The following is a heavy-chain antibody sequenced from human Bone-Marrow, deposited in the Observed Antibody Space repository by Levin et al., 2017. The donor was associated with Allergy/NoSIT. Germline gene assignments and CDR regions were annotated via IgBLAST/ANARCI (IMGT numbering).Heavy chain of an antibody. CDR2: IWYDGSNK. CDR1: GFTFSSYG. CDR3: ARGGLDYDSSGYHLGY. Sequence: GESLKISCAASGFTFSSYGMHWVRQAPGKGLEWVAVIWYDGSNKYYADSVKGRFTISRDNSKNTLYLQMNSLRAEDTAVYYCARGGLDYDSSGYHLGYWGQGTLVTVSS. V-gene: IGHV3-33*01. D-gene: IGHD3-22*01. J-gene: IGHJ4*02.